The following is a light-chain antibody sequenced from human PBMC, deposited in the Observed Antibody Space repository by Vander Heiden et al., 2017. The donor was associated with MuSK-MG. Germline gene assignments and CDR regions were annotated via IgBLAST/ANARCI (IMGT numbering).Light chain of an antibody. V-gene: IGLV2-23*02. Sequence: QSALTQPASVSGSPGQSITISCTGTSSDVGSYNLVSWYQPHPGQAPKLMTYEVSKRPSGVSNRFSGSKSGTTASLTISGVQAEDEADYYCCSYARNRVVFGGGTKLTVL. CDR1: SSDVGSYNL. CDR3: CSYARNRVV. J-gene: IGLJ2*01. CDR2: EVS.